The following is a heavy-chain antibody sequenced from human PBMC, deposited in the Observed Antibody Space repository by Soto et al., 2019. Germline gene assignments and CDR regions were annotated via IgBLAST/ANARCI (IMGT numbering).Heavy chain of an antibody. V-gene: IGHV1-8*01. CDR2: RNPNSGNT. CDR1: GYTFTSYD. Sequence: ASLKVSCKASGYTFTSYDINWVRQATGQGLEWLGWRNPNSGNTGYAQKFQGRVTMTRNTSISTAYMELSSLRSEDTAVYYCASNDILTGYYSGYSYCGMDVWGQETTVTVS. CDR3: ASNDILTGYYSGYSYCGMDV. J-gene: IGHJ6*02. D-gene: IGHD3-9*01.